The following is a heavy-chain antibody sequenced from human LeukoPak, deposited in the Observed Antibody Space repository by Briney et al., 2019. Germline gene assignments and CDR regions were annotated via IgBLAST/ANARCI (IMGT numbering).Heavy chain of an antibody. J-gene: IGHJ4*02. Sequence: SETLSLTCTVSGYSISSGYYWGWIRQPPGKGLEWIGRIYHSGSTYYNPSLKSRVTISVDTSKNQFSLKLSSVTAADTAVYYCARSYSSSWYFPFDYWGQGTLVTVSS. V-gene: IGHV4-38-2*02. CDR3: ARSYSSSWYFPFDY. CDR2: IYHSGST. CDR1: GYSISSGYY. D-gene: IGHD6-13*01.